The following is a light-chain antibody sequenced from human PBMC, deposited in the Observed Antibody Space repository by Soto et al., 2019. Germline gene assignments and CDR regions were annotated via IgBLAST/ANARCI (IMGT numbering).Light chain of an antibody. J-gene: IGKJ3*01. CDR3: QQYNNWPPFT. V-gene: IGKV3-15*01. CDR2: DAS. CDR1: QSVGSK. Sequence: EIGITQSPANLSVSPGERASLSCRASQSVGSKLAWYQHKPGQAPRLLIYDASTRATGFPARFSGSGSGTEFTLTISSLQPEDFAVYYCQQYNNWPPFTFGPGTKVDIK.